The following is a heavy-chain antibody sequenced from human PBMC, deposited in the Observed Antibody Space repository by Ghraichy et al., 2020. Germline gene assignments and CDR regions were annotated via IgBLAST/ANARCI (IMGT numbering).Heavy chain of an antibody. V-gene: IGHV3-7*01. D-gene: IGHD2/OR15-2a*01. CDR1: GFTFSSYW. Sequence: GGSLRLSCAASGFTFSSYWMSWVRQAPGKGLEWVANIKRDGSEKYYVDSGKGRFTVSRDKAKNSLYLQMNSLRAEDTAVYYCARDHKSMGGLIWGQGTMVTVSS. CDR3: ARDHKSMGGLI. CDR2: IKRDGSEK. J-gene: IGHJ3*02.